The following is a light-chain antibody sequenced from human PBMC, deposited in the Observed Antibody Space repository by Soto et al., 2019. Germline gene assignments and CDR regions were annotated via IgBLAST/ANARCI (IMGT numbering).Light chain of an antibody. Sequence: DIQMTQSPSSLSASVGDRATITCRASQGISTYLNWYQQKPGKAPKLLIYAASSLQSGVPSRFSGSGSETDFTLTISSLQPEDFATYSCQQSYSTTWTFGQGTKVEIK. CDR3: QQSYSTTWT. J-gene: IGKJ1*01. V-gene: IGKV1-39*01. CDR2: AAS. CDR1: QGISTY.